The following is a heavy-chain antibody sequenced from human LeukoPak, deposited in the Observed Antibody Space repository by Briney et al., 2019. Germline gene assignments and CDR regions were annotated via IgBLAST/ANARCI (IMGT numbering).Heavy chain of an antibody. J-gene: IGHJ4*02. D-gene: IGHD6-13*01. Sequence: GGSLRLSCAASGFTFSSYGIHWVRQAPGKGLEWVALISFDGSNEYYADSVKGRFTISRDNSKNTLYLQMNSLRTEDTAVYYCAKDRSHLAAAGNFDYWGQGTLVTVLS. CDR1: GFTFSSYG. V-gene: IGHV3-30*18. CDR2: ISFDGSNE. CDR3: AKDRSHLAAAGNFDY.